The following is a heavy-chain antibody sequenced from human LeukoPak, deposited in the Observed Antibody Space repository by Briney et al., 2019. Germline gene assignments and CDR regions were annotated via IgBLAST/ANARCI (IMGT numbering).Heavy chain of an antibody. D-gene: IGHD6-13*01. CDR2: IYYPGST. Sequence: SETLSLTCTVSGGSISSINYHWGWIRQPPGKGLEWIGTIYYPGSTYYNPSLKSRVTISVDTSKNQFSLRLSSVTVADTAIYYCTSDRRISWIYYWGQGTLVTDSS. J-gene: IGHJ4*02. CDR3: TSDRRISWIYY. CDR1: GGSISSINYH. V-gene: IGHV4-39*01.